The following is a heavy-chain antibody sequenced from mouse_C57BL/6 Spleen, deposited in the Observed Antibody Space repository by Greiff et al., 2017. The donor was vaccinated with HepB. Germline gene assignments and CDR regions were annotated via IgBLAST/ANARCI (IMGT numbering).Heavy chain of an antibody. Sequence: VKLVESGAELVKPGASVKISCKASGYAFSSYWMNWVKQRPGKGLEWIGQIYPGDGDTNYNGKFKGKATLTADKSSSTAYMQLSSLTSEDSAVYFCARDYYGSSYPWYFDVWGTGTTVTVSS. CDR1: GYAFSSYW. D-gene: IGHD1-1*01. CDR2: IYPGDGDT. CDR3: ARDYYGSSYPWYFDV. V-gene: IGHV1-80*01. J-gene: IGHJ1*03.